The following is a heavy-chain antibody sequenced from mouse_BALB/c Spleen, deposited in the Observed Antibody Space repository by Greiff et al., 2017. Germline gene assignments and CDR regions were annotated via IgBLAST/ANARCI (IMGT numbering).Heavy chain of an antibody. CDR2: INPSTGYT. Sequence: QVQLKESGAELAKPGASVTMSCKASGYTFTSYWMHWVKQRPGQGLEWIGYINPSTGYTEYNQKFKDKATLTADKSSSTAYMQLSNLTSEDSAVYYCARYDYDWFAYWGQGTLVTVSA. V-gene: IGHV1-7*01. J-gene: IGHJ3*01. CDR1: GYTFTSYW. D-gene: IGHD2-4*01. CDR3: ARYDYDWFAY.